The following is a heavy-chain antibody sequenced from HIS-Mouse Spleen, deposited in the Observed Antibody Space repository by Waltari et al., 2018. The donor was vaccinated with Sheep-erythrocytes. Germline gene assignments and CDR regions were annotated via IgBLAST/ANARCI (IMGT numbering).Heavy chain of an antibody. D-gene: IGHD6-6*01. CDR1: GGSISSSSYY. CDR3: ARVSVAARFDY. J-gene: IGHJ4*02. CDR2: IYYGGRT. Sequence: QLQLQESGPGLVKPSETLSLTCTVSGGSISSSSYYWGWIRQPPGKGRAWIGSIYYGGRTYSNPSLKSRVTISVDTSKNQFSLKLSSVTAADTAVYYCARVSVAARFDYWGQGTLVTVSS. V-gene: IGHV4-39*07.